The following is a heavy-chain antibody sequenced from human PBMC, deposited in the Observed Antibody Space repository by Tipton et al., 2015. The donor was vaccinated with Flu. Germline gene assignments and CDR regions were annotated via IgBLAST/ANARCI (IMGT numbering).Heavy chain of an antibody. Sequence: TLSLTCTVSGGSISSSSYYWGWIRQPPGKGLEWIGSIYYSGSTYYNPSLKSRVTISVDTSKNQFSLKLSSVTAADTAVYYCVGGDSFGSAFDIWGQGTMVTVSS. CDR1: GGSISSSSYY. D-gene: IGHD2-21*01. V-gene: IGHV4-39*01. J-gene: IGHJ3*02. CDR2: IYYSGST. CDR3: VGGDSFGSAFDI.